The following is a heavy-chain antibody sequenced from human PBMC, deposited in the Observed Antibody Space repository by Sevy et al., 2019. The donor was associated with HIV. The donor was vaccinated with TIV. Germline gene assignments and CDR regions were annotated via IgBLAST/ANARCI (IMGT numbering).Heavy chain of an antibody. CDR3: ARDEEDIVVVPAAIHAFDI. J-gene: IGHJ3*02. V-gene: IGHV3-11*01. Sequence: VGSLRLSCAASGFTFSDYYMSWIRQAPGKGLEWVSYISSSGSTIYYADSVKGRFTISRDNAKNSLYLQMNSLRAEETAVYYCARDEEDIVVVPAAIHAFDIWGQGTMVTVSS. CDR1: GFTFSDYY. D-gene: IGHD2-2*02. CDR2: ISSSGSTI.